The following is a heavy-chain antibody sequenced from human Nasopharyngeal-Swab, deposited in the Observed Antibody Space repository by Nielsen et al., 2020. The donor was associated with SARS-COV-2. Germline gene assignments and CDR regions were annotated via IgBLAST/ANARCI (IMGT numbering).Heavy chain of an antibody. CDR3: ATLSSSWYEYYFDY. J-gene: IGHJ4*02. CDR1: GGSISSSTYY. Sequence: SETLSLTCTVSGGSISSSTYYWAWIRQPPGKGLERIGSIYYGGSTYYNPSLKSRVTISVDTSKNQFSLELSSVTAADTAVYYCATLSSSWYEYYFDYWGQGTLVTVSS. V-gene: IGHV4-39*01. CDR2: IYYGGST. D-gene: IGHD6-13*01.